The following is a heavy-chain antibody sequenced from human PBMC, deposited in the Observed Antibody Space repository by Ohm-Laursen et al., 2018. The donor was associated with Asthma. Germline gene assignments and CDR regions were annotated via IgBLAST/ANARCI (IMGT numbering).Heavy chain of an antibody. CDR3: ARDGSAYSSGWYYYFDY. J-gene: IGHJ4*02. CDR1: GFTFSSYG. Sequence: SLRLSCAASGFTFSSYGMHWVRQAPGKGLEWVAVIWSDGSNEDYAESVKGRFTISRDNSGNTLYLQMNSLRAEDTAVYYCARDGSAYSSGWYYYFDYWGQGTLVTVSS. D-gene: IGHD6-19*01. V-gene: IGHV3-33*08. CDR2: IWSDGSNE.